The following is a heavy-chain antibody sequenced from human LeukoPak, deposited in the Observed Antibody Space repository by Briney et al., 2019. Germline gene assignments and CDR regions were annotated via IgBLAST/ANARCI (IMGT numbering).Heavy chain of an antibody. CDR2: FSGSGGTT. J-gene: IGHJ6*03. CDR3: ANGNRCTSPNCLGYYYFYMDV. Sequence: GGSLRLSCAASGFTFSSYAMNWVRQAPGRGLEWVSGFSGSGGTTYYADSVKGRFTISRDNSKNTLYLQMNSLRAEDTAVYYCANGNRCTSPNCLGYYYFYMDVWGKGTTVTVS. CDR1: GFTFSSYA. D-gene: IGHD2-8*01. V-gene: IGHV3-23*01.